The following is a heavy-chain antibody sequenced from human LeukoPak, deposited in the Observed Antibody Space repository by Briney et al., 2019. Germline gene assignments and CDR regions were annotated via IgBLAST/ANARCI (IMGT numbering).Heavy chain of an antibody. CDR1: GFTFSSYG. J-gene: IGHJ4*02. Sequence: GGSLRLSCAASGFTFSSYGMHWVRQAPGKGLVWVAFIRYDGSNKYYADSVKGRFTISRDNSKNTLYLQMNSLRAEDTAVYYCAKDPDFGSYFDYWGQGTLVTVSS. CDR2: IRYDGSNK. V-gene: IGHV3-30*02. D-gene: IGHD1-26*01. CDR3: AKDPDFGSYFDY.